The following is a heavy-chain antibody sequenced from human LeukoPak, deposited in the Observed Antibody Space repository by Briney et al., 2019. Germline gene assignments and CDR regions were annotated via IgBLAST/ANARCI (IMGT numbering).Heavy chain of an antibody. D-gene: IGHD3-9*01. Sequence: GGSLRLSCAASGFTFSDYYMSWIRQAPGKGLEWVSYISSSGSTIYYADSVKGRFTISRDNAKNSLYLQMNSLRAEDTAVYYCARDSSSSIFDWLSHGSHHFDYWGQGTLVTVSS. CDR2: ISSSGSTI. V-gene: IGHV3-11*01. J-gene: IGHJ4*02. CDR3: ARDSSSSIFDWLSHGSHHFDY. CDR1: GFTFSDYY.